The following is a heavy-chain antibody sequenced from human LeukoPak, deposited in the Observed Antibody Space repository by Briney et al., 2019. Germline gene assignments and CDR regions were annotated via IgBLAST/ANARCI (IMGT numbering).Heavy chain of an antibody. D-gene: IGHD4-23*01. J-gene: IGHJ4*02. Sequence: TPSETLSLTCAVYGGSFSGYYWSWIRQPPGKGLEWIGEINHSGSTNYNPSLKSRVTISVDTSKNQFSLKLSSVTAADTAVYYCATPIGGKFDYWGQGTLVTVSS. CDR3: ATPIGGKFDY. CDR1: GGSFSGYY. CDR2: INHSGST. V-gene: IGHV4-34*01.